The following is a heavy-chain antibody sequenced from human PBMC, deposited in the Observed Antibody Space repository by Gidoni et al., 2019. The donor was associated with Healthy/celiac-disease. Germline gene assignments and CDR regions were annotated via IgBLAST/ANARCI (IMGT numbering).Heavy chain of an antibody. CDR3: ARGGKLLYYYMDV. J-gene: IGHJ6*03. D-gene: IGHD2-15*01. CDR2: IYSGGST. CDR1: GFTVSSNY. Sequence: EVQLVESGGGLIQPGGSLRLSCAASGFTVSSNYMSWVRQAPGKGLEWVSVIYSGGSTYYADSVKGRFTISRDNSKNTLYLQMNSLRAEDTAVYYCARGGKLLYYYMDVWGKGTTVTVSS. V-gene: IGHV3-53*01.